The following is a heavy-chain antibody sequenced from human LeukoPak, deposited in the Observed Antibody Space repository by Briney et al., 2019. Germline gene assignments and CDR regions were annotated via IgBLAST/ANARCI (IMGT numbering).Heavy chain of an antibody. CDR1: GGTFSSYA. D-gene: IGHD3-22*01. CDR3: AKGKYYYDSSGYFPFDY. Sequence: GASVKVSCKASGGTFSSYAMSWVRQAPGKGLEWVSAISDSGGSTYYADSVKGRFTISRDYSKNTLYLQMNSLRAEDTAVYYCAKGKYYYDSSGYFPFDYWGQGTLVTVSS. V-gene: IGHV3-23*01. CDR2: ISDSGGST. J-gene: IGHJ4*02.